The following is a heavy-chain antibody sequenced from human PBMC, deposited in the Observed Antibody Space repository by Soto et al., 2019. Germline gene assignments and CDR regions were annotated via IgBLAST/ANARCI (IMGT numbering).Heavy chain of an antibody. V-gene: IGHV3-74*01. Sequence: GVLRLSCAASGFTFSSYWMHWVRQVPGKGLVWVSRINTDGSETNYADSVKGRFTVSRDNAKNTQYLQMNNLRVEDTAVYYCARDGEGYWGQGTLVTVSS. CDR1: GFTFSSYW. D-gene: IGHD2-21*01. CDR2: INTDGSET. J-gene: IGHJ4*02. CDR3: ARDGEGY.